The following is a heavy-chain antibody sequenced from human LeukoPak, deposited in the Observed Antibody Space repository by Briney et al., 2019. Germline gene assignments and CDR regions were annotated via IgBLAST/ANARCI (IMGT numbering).Heavy chain of an antibody. Sequence: GGSLRLSCAASGFIFSDYSMNWVRQAPGEGLEYVSFISSSSMYIFYADSVKGRFTTSRDNAENSLYLEMNSLRAEDTAVYYCARGLGLGSRILSYWGQGTLVTVSS. CDR1: GFIFSDYS. D-gene: IGHD1-26*01. J-gene: IGHJ4*02. V-gene: IGHV3-21*01. CDR3: ARGLGLGSRILSY. CDR2: ISSSSMYI.